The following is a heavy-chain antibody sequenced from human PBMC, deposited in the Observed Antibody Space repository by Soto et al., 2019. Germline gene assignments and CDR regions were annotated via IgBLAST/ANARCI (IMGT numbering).Heavy chain of an antibody. Sequence: QVQLVQSGAEVKKPGSSVKVSCKASGGTFSSYAISWVRQAPGQGLEWMGGIIPIFGTANYAQKFQGRVTITADKSTSPAYMELSSLRSEDTAVYYCARVRVDTAMVTISYNNWFDPWGQGTLVTVSS. CDR3: ARVRVDTAMVTISYNNWFDP. CDR1: GGTFSSYA. V-gene: IGHV1-69*06. D-gene: IGHD5-18*01. J-gene: IGHJ5*02. CDR2: IIPIFGTA.